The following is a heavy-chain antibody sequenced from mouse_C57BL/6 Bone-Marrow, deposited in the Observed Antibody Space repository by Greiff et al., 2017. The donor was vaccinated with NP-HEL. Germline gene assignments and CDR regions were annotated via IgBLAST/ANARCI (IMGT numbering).Heavy chain of an antibody. CDR1: GYTFTSYW. V-gene: IGHV1-69*01. CDR3: ARDYGSSPWFAY. J-gene: IGHJ3*01. D-gene: IGHD1-1*01. CDR2: IDPSDSYT. Sequence: QVQLKESGAELVMPGASVKLSCKASGYTFTSYWMHWVKQRPGQGLEWIGEIDPSDSYTNYNQKFKGKSTLTVDKSSSTAYMQLSSLTSEDSAVYYCARDYGSSPWFAYWGQGTLVTVSA.